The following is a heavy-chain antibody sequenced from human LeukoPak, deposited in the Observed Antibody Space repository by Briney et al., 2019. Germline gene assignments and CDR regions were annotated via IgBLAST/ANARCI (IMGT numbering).Heavy chain of an antibody. CDR3: ARVIIRDYDFWSGYGAFDP. Sequence: GGSLRLSCAASGFTFSSYAMHWVRQAPGKGLEWVAVISYDGSNKYYADSVKGRFTISRDNSKNTLYLQMNSLRAEDTAVYYCARVIIRDYDFWSGYGAFDPWGQGTLVTVSS. J-gene: IGHJ5*02. D-gene: IGHD3-3*01. CDR2: ISYDGSNK. V-gene: IGHV3-30-3*01. CDR1: GFTFSSYA.